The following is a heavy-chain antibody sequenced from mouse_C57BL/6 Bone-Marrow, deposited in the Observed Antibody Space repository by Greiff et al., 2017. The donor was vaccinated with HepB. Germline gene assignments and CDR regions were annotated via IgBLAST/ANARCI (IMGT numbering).Heavy chain of an antibody. CDR3: ARHGHYYGSSFDY. CDR1: GFTFSDYY. V-gene: IGHV5-12*01. CDR2: ISNGGGST. J-gene: IGHJ2*01. Sequence: DVHLVESGGGLVQPGGSLKLSCAASGFTFSDYYMYWVRQTPEKRLEWVAYISNGGGSTYYPDTVKGRFTISRDNAKNTLYLQMSRLKSEDTAMYYCARHGHYYGSSFDYWGQGTTLTVSS. D-gene: IGHD1-1*01.